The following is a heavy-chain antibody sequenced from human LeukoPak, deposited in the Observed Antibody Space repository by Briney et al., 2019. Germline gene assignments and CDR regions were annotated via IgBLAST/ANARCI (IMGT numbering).Heavy chain of an antibody. CDR2: TYYSGST. Sequence: SVTLSLTCTGSGGSISSYYWSWIRQPPGQGLEWIVNTYYSGSTYYNPSLKSLVTISVDTSKNQHTLKRSSETAAETAVYYCARQESVGATIDYWGQGTLVTVSS. V-gene: IGHV4-59*01. D-gene: IGHD1-26*01. CDR1: GGSISSYY. J-gene: IGHJ4*02. CDR3: ARQESVGATIDY.